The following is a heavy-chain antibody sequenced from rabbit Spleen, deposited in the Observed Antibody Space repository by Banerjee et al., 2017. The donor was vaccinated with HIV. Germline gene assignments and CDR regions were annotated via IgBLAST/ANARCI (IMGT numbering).Heavy chain of an antibody. CDR1: GLSFSSNE. CDR3: TTMAGRGGYLHL. Sequence: QEQLEESEGDLVKPEGYLTLTCTASGLSFSSNEMCWVRQAPGKRPEWIACIYAGNSGSAYYASWAKGRFTVSKTSSTTVTLQMTILTAADTATYFCTTMAGRGGYLHLWGPGPLVTVS. D-gene: IGHD1-1*01. V-gene: IGHV1S45*01. CDR2: IYAGNSGSA. J-gene: IGHJ4*01.